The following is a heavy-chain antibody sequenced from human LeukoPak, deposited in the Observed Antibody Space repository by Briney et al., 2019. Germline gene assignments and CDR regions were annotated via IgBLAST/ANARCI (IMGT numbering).Heavy chain of an antibody. CDR3: ARGNVFDP. V-gene: IGHV1-46*01. Sequence: ASVKVSCKTSGYTFIHYYMHWVRQASGEGFEWMGIVDPSGDIATYAQKFQGRVTLTTDTSTSTFYMELSSLRSEDTAVYYCARGNVFDPWGQGTLVTVSS. CDR2: VDPSGDIA. J-gene: IGHJ5*02. CDR1: GYTFIHYY.